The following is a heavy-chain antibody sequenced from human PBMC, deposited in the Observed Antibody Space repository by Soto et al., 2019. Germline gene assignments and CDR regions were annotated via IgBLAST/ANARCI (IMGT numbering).Heavy chain of an antibody. J-gene: IGHJ4*02. D-gene: IGHD6-13*01. CDR1: GFSLTNKGVG. CDR2: IYWDDDK. Sequence: SGPTLVNPTQTLTLTCNFSGFSLTNKGVGVGWIRQPPRKALEWLGIIYWDDDKRYRPSLNNRLTITKDTSKNQVVLTMTNVDTVDTATYYCARTNSSSWASLDYWGQGTLVTVSS. CDR3: ARTNSSSWASLDY. V-gene: IGHV2-5*02.